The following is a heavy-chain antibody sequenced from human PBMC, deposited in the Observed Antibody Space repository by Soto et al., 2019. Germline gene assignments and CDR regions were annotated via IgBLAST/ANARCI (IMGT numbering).Heavy chain of an antibody. V-gene: IGHV1-18*01. D-gene: IGHD6-6*01. CDR1: GYTFTNYG. J-gene: IGHJ5*02. CDR2: ISAYNGNT. Sequence: QVPVVQSGTEVKKPGASVKVSCKASGYTFTNYGITWVRQAPGQGLEWMGWISAYNGNTNYAQIFQGRVTLTTDTSTTTAYMELRSLRSHDTAVYYCARGDSSSGLDPWGQGTLVTVSS. CDR3: ARGDSSSGLDP.